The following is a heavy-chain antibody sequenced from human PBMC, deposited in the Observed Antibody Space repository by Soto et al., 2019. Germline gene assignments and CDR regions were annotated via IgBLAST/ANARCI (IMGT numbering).Heavy chain of an antibody. J-gene: IGHJ5*02. CDR2: IIPIFGTA. Sequence: QVQLVQSGAEVKKPGSSVKVSCKASGGTFSSYAISWVRQAPGQGLEWMGGIIPIFGTANYAQKFQGRVTITADESTSTAYMELSSLRSEDTAVYYCARDGGVGTGSHKKEYWFDPWGQGTLVTVSS. CDR1: GGTFSSYA. D-gene: IGHD3-16*01. CDR3: ARDGGVGTGSHKKEYWFDP. V-gene: IGHV1-69*01.